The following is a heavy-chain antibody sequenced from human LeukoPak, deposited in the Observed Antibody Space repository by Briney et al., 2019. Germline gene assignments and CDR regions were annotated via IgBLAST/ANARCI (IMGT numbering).Heavy chain of an antibody. J-gene: IGHJ4*02. CDR2: ISYDGSNK. CDR3: AKDPRYFDWLPPYYFDY. CDR1: GFTFSSYG. V-gene: IGHV3-30*18. Sequence: QPGRSLRLSCAASGFTFSSYGMHWVRQAPGKGLEWVAVISYDGSNKYYADSVKGRFTISRDNSKNTLYLQMNSLRAEDTVVYYGAKDPRYFDWLPPYYFDYWGWGPLVTVSA. D-gene: IGHD3-9*01.